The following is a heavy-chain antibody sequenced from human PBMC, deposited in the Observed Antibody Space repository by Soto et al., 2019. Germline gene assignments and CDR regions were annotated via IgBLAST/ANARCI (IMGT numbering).Heavy chain of an antibody. CDR2: INPNSGGT. D-gene: IGHD2-21*01. V-gene: IGHV1-2*04. CDR1: GYTFTGYY. CDR3: ARDCLVSSAIDDYYYGMDV. J-gene: IGHJ6*04. Sequence: ASVKVSCKASGYTFTGYYIHWVRQAPGQGLEWMGWINPNSGGTNYAQKFQGWVAMTRDTSISTAYMELSRLRSDDTAVYYCARDCLVSSAIDDYYYGMDVWGTG.